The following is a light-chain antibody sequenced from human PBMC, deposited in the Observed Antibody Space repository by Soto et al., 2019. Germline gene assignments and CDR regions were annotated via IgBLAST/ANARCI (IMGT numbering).Light chain of an antibody. V-gene: IGLV1-44*01. Sequence: QSVLTQPPSVSGTPGQKVSISCSGSASNLGGNPVNWYQHLPGAAPKLLIYTNHQRPSGVPDRFSGSKSGTSASLAISGLRSEDEANFYCAAWDDSLNAVVFGGGTMLTVL. CDR3: AAWDDSLNAVV. CDR2: TNH. J-gene: IGLJ2*01. CDR1: ASNLGGNP.